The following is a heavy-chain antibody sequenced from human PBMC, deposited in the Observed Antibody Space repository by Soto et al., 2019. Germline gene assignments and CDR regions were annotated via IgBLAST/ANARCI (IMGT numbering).Heavy chain of an antibody. Sequence: QVQLVQSGAEVKKPGSSVKVSCEASGGTFSSYPIIWVRQAPGQGLEWMGGIIPFFGTSNYAQKFQGRVTITADDSTSTAYMELRSLRSEATAVYYCARVGHITNYGMAVWGQGTTVTVSS. CDR2: IIPFFGTS. CDR3: ARVGHITNYGMAV. J-gene: IGHJ6*02. V-gene: IGHV1-69*01. D-gene: IGHD1-26*01. CDR1: GGTFSSYP.